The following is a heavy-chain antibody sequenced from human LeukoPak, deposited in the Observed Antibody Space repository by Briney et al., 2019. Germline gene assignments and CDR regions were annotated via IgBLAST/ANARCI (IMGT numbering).Heavy chain of an antibody. J-gene: IGHJ4*02. CDR3: AIYDYGDYGLYDY. CDR1: GGSISSSSYY. Sequence: SETLSLTCTVSGGSISSSSYYWGWIRQPPGKGLEWIGSIYYSRSTYYNPSLKSRVTISVDTSKNQFSLKLSSVTAADTAVYYCAIYDYGDYGLYDYWGQGTLVTVSS. D-gene: IGHD4-17*01. CDR2: IYYSRST. V-gene: IGHV4-39*01.